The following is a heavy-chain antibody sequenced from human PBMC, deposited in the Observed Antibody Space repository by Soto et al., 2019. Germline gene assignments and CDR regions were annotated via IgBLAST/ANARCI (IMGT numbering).Heavy chain of an antibody. D-gene: IGHD5-18*01. Sequence: GGSLRLSCAASGFTFSSYAMHWVRQAPGKGLEWVAVISYDGSNKYYADSVKGRFTISRDNSKNTLYLQMSSLRAEDTAVYYCAKGIYNYGYNSFDHWGQGTLVTVSS. CDR1: GFTFSSYA. J-gene: IGHJ4*02. CDR3: AKGIYNYGYNSFDH. CDR2: ISYDGSNK. V-gene: IGHV3-30-3*01.